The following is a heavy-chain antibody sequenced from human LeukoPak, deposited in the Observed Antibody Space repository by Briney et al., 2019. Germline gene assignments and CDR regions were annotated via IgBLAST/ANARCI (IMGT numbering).Heavy chain of an antibody. V-gene: IGHV1-69*13. Sequence: SVKVSCKASGYTFTSYYMHWVRQAPGLGLEWMGGIIPIFGTANYAQKFQGRVTITADESTSTAYMELSSLRSEDTAVYYCARDVFWGQGTLVTVSS. CDR1: GYTFTSYY. CDR2: IIPIFGTA. J-gene: IGHJ4*02. CDR3: ARDVF.